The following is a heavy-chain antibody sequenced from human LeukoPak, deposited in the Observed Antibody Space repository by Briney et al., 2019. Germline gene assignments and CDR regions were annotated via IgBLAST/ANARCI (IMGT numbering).Heavy chain of an antibody. Sequence: GGSLRLSCTASGFTFGDYAMSWVRQAPGKGLEWVGFIRSKAYGGTTEYVASVKGRFTISRDDSKSIAYLQMNSLKTEDTAVYYCTSSYSCSWENWFDPWGQGTLVTVSS. J-gene: IGHJ5*02. V-gene: IGHV3-49*04. CDR2: IRSKAYGGTT. CDR3: TSSYSCSWENWFDP. CDR1: GFTFGDYA. D-gene: IGHD6-13*01.